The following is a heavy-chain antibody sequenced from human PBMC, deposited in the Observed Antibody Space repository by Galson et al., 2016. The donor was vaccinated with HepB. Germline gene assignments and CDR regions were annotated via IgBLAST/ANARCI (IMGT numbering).Heavy chain of an antibody. D-gene: IGHD5-24*01. CDR2: ISDNGGST. CDR1: GFTFSTYA. V-gene: IGHV3-23*01. CDR3: ARRMATITSFDY. J-gene: IGHJ4*02. Sequence: SLRLSCAASGFTFSTYAMNWVRQAPGKGLEWVSGISDNGGSTYYADSVKGRFTISRDNSKNTLYLQMNSLRAEDTAVYYCARRMATITSFDYWGQGTLVTVSS.